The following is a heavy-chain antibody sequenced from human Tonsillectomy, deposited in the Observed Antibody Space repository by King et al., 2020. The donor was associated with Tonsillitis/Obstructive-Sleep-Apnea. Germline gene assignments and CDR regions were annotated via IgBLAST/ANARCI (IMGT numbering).Heavy chain of an antibody. CDR1: GGKFSSHA. D-gene: IGHD3-16*01. CDR2: ILPAIGPA. J-gene: IGHJ2*01. CDR3: VACYGAHWYFPL. V-gene: IGHV1-69*12. Sequence: QLVHSGAEVMHPGFSVKVSCKSSGGKFSSHAFSCVREAPVEGLEWLGGILPAIGPANYLQKFQGRVTTTEDENTNTVDMEIHSLTSKDTAVYYCVACYGAHWYFPLWGRGTLVTVSS.